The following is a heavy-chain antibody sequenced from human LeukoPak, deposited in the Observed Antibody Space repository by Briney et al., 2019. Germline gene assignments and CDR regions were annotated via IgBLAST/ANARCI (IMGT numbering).Heavy chain of an antibody. J-gene: IGHJ4*02. D-gene: IGHD6-19*01. CDR2: IRYDGSNE. V-gene: IGHV3-30*02. CDR3: AKDANTGWSYFDY. Sequence: GGSLRLSXAASGFTFSNYGMHWVRQAPAKGLEWVAFIRYDGSNEYYVDSVKGRFTISRDNSKNTLYLQMNSLRAEDTAVYYCAKDANTGWSYFDYWGQRTLVTVSS. CDR1: GFTFSNYG.